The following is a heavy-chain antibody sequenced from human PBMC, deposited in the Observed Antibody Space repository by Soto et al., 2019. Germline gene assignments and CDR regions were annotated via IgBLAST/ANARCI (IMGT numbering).Heavy chain of an antibody. Sequence: GGSLRLSCAASGFTFSNAWMNWVRQAPGKGLEWVGRIKSKTDGGTTDYAAPVKGRFTISRDDSKNTLYLQMNSLKTEDTAVYYCTTHHDYYYYYGMDVWGQGTTVTVSS. CDR2: IKSKTDGGTT. CDR1: GFTFSNAW. V-gene: IGHV3-15*07. J-gene: IGHJ6*02. CDR3: TTHHDYYYYYGMDV.